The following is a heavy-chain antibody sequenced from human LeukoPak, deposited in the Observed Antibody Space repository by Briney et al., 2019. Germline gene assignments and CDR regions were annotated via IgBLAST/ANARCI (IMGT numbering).Heavy chain of an antibody. CDR3: ARRGLVNTEYLEH. D-gene: IGHD6-6*01. V-gene: IGHV1-2*02. J-gene: IGHJ1*01. Sequence: ASVKVSCKTSGYTFTAYYIHWVRQAPGQGLEWMGWINPITGGTNYAQKFQGRVTMTRDTSIGTAYMELSSLRADDTAVYYCARRGLVNTEYLEHWGQGTLVTVSS. CDR2: INPITGGT. CDR1: GYTFTAYY.